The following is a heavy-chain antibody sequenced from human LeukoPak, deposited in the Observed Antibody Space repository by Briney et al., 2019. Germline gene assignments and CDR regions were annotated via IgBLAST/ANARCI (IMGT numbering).Heavy chain of an antibody. V-gene: IGHV3-11*01. CDR2: IGSSDSII. Sequence: GGSLRLSCAVSGFNVNDYYISWIRQAPGKGLEWVSDIGSSDSIIAYGDSVRGRFTISRDFASNSLYLQMNSLRVEDTAVYYCAREIVAGAFDSWGQGTLVTVSS. CDR1: GFNVNDYY. D-gene: IGHD6-19*01. CDR3: AREIVAGAFDS. J-gene: IGHJ4*02.